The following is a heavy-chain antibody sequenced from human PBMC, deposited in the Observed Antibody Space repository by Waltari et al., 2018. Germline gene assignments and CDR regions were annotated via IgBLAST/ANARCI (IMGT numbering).Heavy chain of an antibody. D-gene: IGHD2-8*01. Sequence: VQLVDSGGGLGKTGGSLSLSCAASGFTFSSSWLCWSRQAPGKGLEWIGRSKNETDGGTTDYAAPVKGRFTISRDDSKNTLYLQLNSLKTEDTAVYYCTTGGVKGPHDAFDIWGQGAMVTVSS. V-gene: IGHV3-15*01. J-gene: IGHJ3*02. CDR1: GFTFSSSW. CDR3: TTGGVKGPHDAFDI. CDR2: SKNETDGGTT.